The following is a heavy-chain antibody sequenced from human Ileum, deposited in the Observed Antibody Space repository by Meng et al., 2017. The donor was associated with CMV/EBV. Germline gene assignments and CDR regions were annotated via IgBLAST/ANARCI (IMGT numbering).Heavy chain of an antibody. V-gene: IGHV3-23*01. D-gene: IGHD1-26*01. J-gene: IGHJ4*02. CDR3: AKARHLAGATSGLDY. Sequence: EVQLLESGGGLVKPGASLRLSCAASGFSFSNYAMSWVRQVPGQGLEWVSTISGSGGSTYYADSVKGHFTISRDSSRDTLYLQMNSLRVEDTAIYYCAKARHLAGATSGLDYWGQGTLVTVSS. CDR2: ISGSGGST. CDR1: GFSFSNYA.